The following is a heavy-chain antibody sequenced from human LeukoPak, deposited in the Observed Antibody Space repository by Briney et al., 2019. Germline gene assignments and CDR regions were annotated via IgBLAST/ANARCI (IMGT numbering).Heavy chain of an antibody. CDR3: ARSPSRYDFWSGDPEYFQH. D-gene: IGHD3-3*01. CDR2: IYYSGST. Sequence: PSETLSLTCTVSGGPISSSSYYWGWIRQPPGKGLEWIGSIYYSGSTYYNPSLKSRVTISVDTSKNQFSLKLSSVTAADTAVYYCARSPSRYDFWSGDPEYFQHWGQGTLVTVSS. J-gene: IGHJ1*01. V-gene: IGHV4-39*07. CDR1: GGPISSSSYY.